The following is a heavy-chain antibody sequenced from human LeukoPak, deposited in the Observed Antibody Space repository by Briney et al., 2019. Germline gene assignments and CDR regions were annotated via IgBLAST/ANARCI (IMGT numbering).Heavy chain of an antibody. D-gene: IGHD3-16*02. J-gene: IGHJ4*02. Sequence: GGSLRLSCAASGFTFSSYIMNWLRQAPGKGLEWVSSISSSSSYIYYADSVKGRFTISRDNAKNSLYLQMNSLRAEDMAVYYCARDLEESDVIKFGGVILYYFDYWGQGALVTVSS. V-gene: IGHV3-21*01. CDR2: ISSSSSYI. CDR1: GFTFSSYI. CDR3: ARDLEESDVIKFGGVILYYFDY.